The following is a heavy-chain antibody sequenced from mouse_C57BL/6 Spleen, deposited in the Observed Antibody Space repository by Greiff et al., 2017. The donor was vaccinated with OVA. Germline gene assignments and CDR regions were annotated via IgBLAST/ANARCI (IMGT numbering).Heavy chain of an antibody. CDR2: INPNNGGT. V-gene: IGHV1-18*01. D-gene: IGHD2-5*01. J-gene: IGHJ4*01. CDR3: ARGEHSNAAMDY. Sequence: EVQLQQSGPELVKPGASVKIPCKASGYTFTDYNMDWVKQSHGKSLEWIGDINPNNGGTIYNQKFKGKATLTVDKSSSTAYMELRSLTSEDTAVYDCARGEHSNAAMDYWGQGTSVTVSS. CDR1: GYTFTDYN.